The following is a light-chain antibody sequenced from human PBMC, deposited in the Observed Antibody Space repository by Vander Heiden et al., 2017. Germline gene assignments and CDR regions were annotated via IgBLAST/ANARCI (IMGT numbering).Light chain of an antibody. CDR3: QQYHNWRRT. J-gene: IGKJ1*01. V-gene: IGKV3-15*01. Sequence: EIVMTQSPATLSVSPGGRATLSCRASQSVSSNLAWYQQRPGQAPRYLIYSASTRATGIPARFSGSGSGTEFTLTISSLQSEDFAVYYCQQYHNWRRTFGQGTKVEIK. CDR1: QSVSSN. CDR2: SAS.